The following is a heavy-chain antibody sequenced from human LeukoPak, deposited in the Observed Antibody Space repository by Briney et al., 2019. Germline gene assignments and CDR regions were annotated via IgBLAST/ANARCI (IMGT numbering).Heavy chain of an antibody. CDR1: GGTFSSYA. D-gene: IGHD3-22*01. V-gene: IGHV1-69*04. CDR3: ARSHAYYYDSSGGVFDY. Sequence: SVKVSCKASGGTFSSYAISWVRQAPGQGLERMGRIIPILGIANYAQKFQGRVTITADKSTSTAYMELSSLRSEDTAVCYCARSHAYYYDSSGGVFDYWGQGTLVTVSS. J-gene: IGHJ4*02. CDR2: IIPILGIA.